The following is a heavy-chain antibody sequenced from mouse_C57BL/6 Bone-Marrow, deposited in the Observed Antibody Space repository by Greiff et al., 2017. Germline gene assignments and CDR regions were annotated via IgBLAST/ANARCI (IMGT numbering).Heavy chain of an antibody. CDR3: AREPFAY. Sequence: EVQRVESGPGLVKPSQSLSLTCSVTGYSITSGYYWNWIRQFPGNKLEWMGYISYDGSNNYNPSLKNRISITRDTSKNQFFLKLNSVTTEETATYYCAREPFAYWGQGTLVTVSA. CDR2: ISYDGSN. V-gene: IGHV3-6*01. CDR1: GYSITSGYY. J-gene: IGHJ3*01.